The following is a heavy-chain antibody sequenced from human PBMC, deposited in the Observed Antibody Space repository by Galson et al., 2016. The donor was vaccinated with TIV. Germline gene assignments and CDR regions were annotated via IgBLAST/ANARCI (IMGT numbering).Heavy chain of an antibody. Sequence: SLRLSCAASGFTFSTNAMHWVRQAPGKGLEWVAVIWYDGINKYYADSVKGRFTISRDSSKNILYLQMNSLRTEDTAVYYCAKRPIITIFGAGSNYCDSWGQGTLVTVSS. CDR3: AKRPIITIFGAGSNYCDS. D-gene: IGHD3-3*01. CDR1: GFTFSTNA. CDR2: IWYDGINK. J-gene: IGHJ4*02. V-gene: IGHV3-33*06.